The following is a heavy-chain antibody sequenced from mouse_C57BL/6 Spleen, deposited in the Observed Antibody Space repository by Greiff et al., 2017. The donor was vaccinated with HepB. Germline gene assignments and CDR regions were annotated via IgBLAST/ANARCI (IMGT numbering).Heavy chain of an antibody. CDR2: INPNYGTT. CDR1: GYSFTDYN. D-gene: IGHD1-1*01. CDR3: ARTTTVVEGDWYFDV. V-gene: IGHV1-39*01. Sequence: EVKVVESGPELVKPGASVKISCKASGYSFTDYNMNWVKQSNGKSLEWIGVINPNYGTTSYNQKFKGKATLTVDQSSSTAYMQLNSLTSEDSAVYYCARTTTVVEGDWYFDVWGTGTTVTVSS. J-gene: IGHJ1*03.